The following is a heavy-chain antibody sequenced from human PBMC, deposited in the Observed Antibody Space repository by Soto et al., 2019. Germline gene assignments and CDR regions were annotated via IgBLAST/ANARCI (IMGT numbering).Heavy chain of an antibody. D-gene: IGHD3-22*01. CDR3: ARVRYYDSSGYLYYYYGMDV. CDR2: IYHSGST. J-gene: IGHJ6*02. V-gene: IGHV4-4*02. Sequence: SETLSLTCAVSGGSISSSNWWSWVRQPPGKGLEWIGEIYHSGSTNYNPSLKSRVTISVDKSKNQFSLKLSSVTAADTAVYYCARVRYYDSSGYLYYYYGMDVWGQGTTVTV. CDR1: GGSISSSNW.